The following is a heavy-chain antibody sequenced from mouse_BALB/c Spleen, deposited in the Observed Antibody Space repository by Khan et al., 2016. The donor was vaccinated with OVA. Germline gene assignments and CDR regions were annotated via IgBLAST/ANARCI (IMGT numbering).Heavy chain of an antibody. CDR2: INPHIGET. D-gene: IGHD1-1*01. CDR3: TRIYRSDFDY. CDR1: GYSFTGYF. Sequence: VQLQQSGPELVRPGASVKISCTASGYSFTGYFTNWVMQSHGKSLEWIGRINPHIGETFYNQRFKDKATLTVDESSSTAHMELRSLASEDSAVYYCTRIYRSDFDYWGQGTTLTVSS. V-gene: IGHV1-20*02. J-gene: IGHJ2*01.